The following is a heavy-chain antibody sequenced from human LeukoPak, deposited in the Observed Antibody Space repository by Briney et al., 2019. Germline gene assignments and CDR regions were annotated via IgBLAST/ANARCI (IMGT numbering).Heavy chain of an antibody. J-gene: IGHJ4*02. Sequence: ETLSLTCTVSGGSISSYDWSWIGQPPGKGLEWIGYIYYSGSTNFNPSLKSRVTISVDTSKNQFSLKLSSVTAADTAVYYCARGGLEYQLLSYFDYWGQGTLVTVSS. CDR1: GGSISSYD. D-gene: IGHD2-2*01. CDR2: IYYSGST. V-gene: IGHV4-59*01. CDR3: ARGGLEYQLLSYFDY.